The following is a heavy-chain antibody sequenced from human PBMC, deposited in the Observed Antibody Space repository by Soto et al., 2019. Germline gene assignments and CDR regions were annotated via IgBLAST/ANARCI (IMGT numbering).Heavy chain of an antibody. D-gene: IGHD3-16*01. CDR1: GYIFVNYG. J-gene: IGHJ6*02. V-gene: IGHV1-18*01. CDR3: AMVDNYVTPAPQDV. CDR2: LSPYSGNT. Sequence: QVQLVQSGDEVRKPGSSVKVSCKASGYIFVNYGIAWVRQAPGQGLEWMGWLSPYSGNTHYASKVQGRLTMTTDTSTSPAYMDLGILTSDDTAVYYCAMVDNYVTPAPQDVWGQGTKVTFSS.